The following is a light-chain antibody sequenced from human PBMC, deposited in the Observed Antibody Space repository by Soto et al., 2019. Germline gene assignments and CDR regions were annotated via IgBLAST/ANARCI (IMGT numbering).Light chain of an antibody. CDR3: QHYDNLPLT. J-gene: IGKJ4*02. V-gene: IGKV1-33*01. Sequence: IPVTQCEIALSASVAERVTITCQASQNISNYLNWYQQKPGKAPKLLIYNASNLETGVPSRFSGSGSGTDFTFTISSLQPEDIATYYCQHYDNLPLTFGEGTKVDIK. CDR2: NAS. CDR1: QNISNY.